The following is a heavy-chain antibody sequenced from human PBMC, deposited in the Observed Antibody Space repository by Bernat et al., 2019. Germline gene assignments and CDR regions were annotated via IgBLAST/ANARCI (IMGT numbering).Heavy chain of an antibody. V-gene: IGHV3-49*03. J-gene: IGHJ4*02. D-gene: IGHD5-18*01. CDR2: IRGKAYGETT. CDR3: TPEGYMYGYHSMHY. CDR1: GFTFGNSA. Sequence: EVQLVESGGDLVQPGRSLRLSCTGSGFTFGNSAMSWFRQAPGKGLEWVGFIRGKAYGETTEYAASVKGRFTISRDDSKNTLYLQMNGLKTEDTAVYYCTPEGYMYGYHSMHYWGQGALVTVSS.